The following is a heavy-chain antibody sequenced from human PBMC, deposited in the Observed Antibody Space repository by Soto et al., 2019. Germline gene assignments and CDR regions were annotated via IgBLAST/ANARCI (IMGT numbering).Heavy chain of an antibody. CDR3: ARDESAGSSISN. Sequence: PGGSLRLSCAASGVTFSNYWMNWVRQAPGKGPEWVSSIDSSGRNIYYADSVQGRFTTSRDNAKNSLYLQMNSLRVEDTALYFCARDESAGSSISNWGQGTLVTVSS. V-gene: IGHV3-21*01. J-gene: IGHJ4*02. CDR2: IDSSGRNI. CDR1: GVTFSNYW. D-gene: IGHD2-2*01.